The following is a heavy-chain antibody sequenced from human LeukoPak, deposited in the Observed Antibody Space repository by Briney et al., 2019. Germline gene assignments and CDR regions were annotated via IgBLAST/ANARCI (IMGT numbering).Heavy chain of an antibody. V-gene: IGHV1-2*02. CDR3: ARAWYYYDSSGYYYYYGTDV. Sequence: ASVKVSCKASGYTFTGYYMHWVRQAPGQGLEWMGWINPNSGGTNYAQKFQGRVTMTRDTSISTAYMELSRLRSDDTAVYYCARAWYYYDSSGYYYYYGTDVWGQGTTVTVSS. CDR2: INPNSGGT. D-gene: IGHD3-22*01. J-gene: IGHJ6*02. CDR1: GYTFTGYY.